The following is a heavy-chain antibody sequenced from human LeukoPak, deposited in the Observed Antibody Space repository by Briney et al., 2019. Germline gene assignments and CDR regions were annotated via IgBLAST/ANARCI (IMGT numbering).Heavy chain of an antibody. CDR1: GYTFTGYY. J-gene: IGHJ4*02. CDR3: ARDPIAAEDSSSWPNEGY. CDR2: INPNSGGT. D-gene: IGHD6-13*01. V-gene: IGHV1-2*06. Sequence: GASVKVSCKASGYTFTGYYMHWVRQAPGQGLEWMGRINPNSGGTNYAQKFQGRVTMPRDTSISTAYMELSRLRSDDTAVYYCARDPIAAEDSSSWPNEGYWGQGTLVTVSS.